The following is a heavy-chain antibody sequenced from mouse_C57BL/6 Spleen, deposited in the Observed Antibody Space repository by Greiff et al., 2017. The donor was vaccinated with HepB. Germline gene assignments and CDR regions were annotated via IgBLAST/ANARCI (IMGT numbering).Heavy chain of an antibody. V-gene: IGHV1-26*01. CDR2: INPNNGGT. D-gene: IGHD1-1*01. CDR3: ARDLITTVPLDY. Sequence: VQLKQSGHELVKPGASVKISCKASGYTFTDYYINWVKQSHGKSLEWIGDINPNNGGTSYNQKFKGKATLTVDKSSSTAYMELRSLTSEDSAVYYCARDLITTVPLDYWGQGTSVTVSS. CDR1: GYTFTDYY. J-gene: IGHJ4*01.